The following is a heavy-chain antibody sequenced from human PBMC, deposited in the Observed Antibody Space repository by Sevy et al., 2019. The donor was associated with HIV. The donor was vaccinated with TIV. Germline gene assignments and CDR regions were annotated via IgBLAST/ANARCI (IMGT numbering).Heavy chain of an antibody. Sequence: SETLSLSCSVSGGSISRYYWNWIRQTPGKRLEWIGYILYSGSTTYNPSLKSRVTISVDTSKNEFSLKLKSVTAADTAIYYCARGGGSSSSFYIDSWGQGRLVTVSS. CDR3: ARGGGSSSSFYIDS. D-gene: IGHD6-6*01. J-gene: IGHJ4*02. CDR2: ILYSGST. V-gene: IGHV4-59*01. CDR1: GGSISRYY.